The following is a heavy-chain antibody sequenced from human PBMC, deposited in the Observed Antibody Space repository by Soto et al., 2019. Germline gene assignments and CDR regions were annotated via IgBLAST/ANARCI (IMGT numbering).Heavy chain of an antibody. V-gene: IGHV1-69*01. D-gene: IGHD2-15*01. J-gene: IGHJ4*02. Sequence: QVQLVQSGAEVKKPGSSVKVSCKASGGTFSSYAISWVRQAPGQGLEWMGGIIHIFGTANYAQKFQGRVTITADESTITAYMELSSLRSEDTAVYYCARDCSGGSCYSVGYFDYWGQGTLVTVSS. CDR3: ARDCSGGSCYSVGYFDY. CDR2: IIHIFGTA. CDR1: GGTFSSYA.